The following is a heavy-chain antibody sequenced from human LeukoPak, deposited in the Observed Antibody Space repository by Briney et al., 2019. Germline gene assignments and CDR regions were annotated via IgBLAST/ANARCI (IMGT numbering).Heavy chain of an antibody. CDR1: GFTFSSYG. D-gene: IGHD3-22*01. CDR3: AKDTDYYDSSGNDY. V-gene: IGHV3-30*02. CDR2: IRYDGSNK. Sequence: GGSLRLSCAASGFTFSSYGMHWVRQAPGKGLEWVAFIRYDGSNKYYADSVKGRFTISRDNSKNTLYLQMNSLRAEDTAVYYCAKDTDYYDSSGNDYWGQGTLVTVSS. J-gene: IGHJ4*02.